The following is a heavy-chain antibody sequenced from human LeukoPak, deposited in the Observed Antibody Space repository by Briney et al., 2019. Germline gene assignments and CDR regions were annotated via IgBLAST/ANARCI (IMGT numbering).Heavy chain of an antibody. D-gene: IGHD3-9*01. CDR3: ASHTHYDILTGYGTYYFDY. CDR2: IKQDGSEK. V-gene: IGHV3-7*01. Sequence: GGSLRLSCEASGFTFRGFLMSWVRQTPGKGLEWVANIKQDGSEKYYADSVKGRFTISRDNSKSSLSLQMNSLRAEDTAVYYCASHTHYDILTGYGTYYFDYWGQGTLVTVSS. J-gene: IGHJ4*02. CDR1: GFTFRGFL.